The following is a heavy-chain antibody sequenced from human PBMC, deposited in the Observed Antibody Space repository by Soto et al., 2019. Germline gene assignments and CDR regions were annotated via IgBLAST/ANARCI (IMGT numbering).Heavy chain of an antibody. CDR2: IWYDGSNK. Sequence: VQLVESGGGVVQPGRSLRLSCAASGFTFSSYGMHWVRQAPGKGLEWVAVIWYDGSNKYYADSVKGRFTISRDNSKNTLYLQMNSLRAEDTAVYYCARDPYGSGSFPWSWGQGTLVTVSS. CDR3: ARDPYGSGSFPWS. J-gene: IGHJ4*02. V-gene: IGHV3-33*01. D-gene: IGHD3-10*01. CDR1: GFTFSSYG.